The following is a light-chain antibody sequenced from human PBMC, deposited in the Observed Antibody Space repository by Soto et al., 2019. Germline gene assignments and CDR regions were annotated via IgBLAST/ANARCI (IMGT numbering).Light chain of an antibody. CDR2: GAS. CDR1: QSVSSS. Sequence: EIVMTQSPATLSVSPGERATVSCRASQSVSSSLAWYQQKPGQAPRLLIYGASSRSSGIPARFSGSGSGTEFTLTISSLQSADFALYYCQQYNDWPLTFGQGTKVDIK. J-gene: IGKJ1*01. V-gene: IGKV3-15*01. CDR3: QQYNDWPLT.